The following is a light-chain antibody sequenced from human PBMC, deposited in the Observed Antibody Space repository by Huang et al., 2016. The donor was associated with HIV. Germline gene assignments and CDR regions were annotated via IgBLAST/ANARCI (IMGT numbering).Light chain of an antibody. V-gene: IGKV2-30*02. CDR2: KVS. Sequence: DVVMTQSPLSLPVTPGQPASISCRSSQRLVHSDGNTYVTWFHQRPGQSPSRLSYKVSNRDSGVPDRFVGSGSGPDFTRKISRVEAEDVGVYYCMQATNWPYTFGQGTKLEIK. J-gene: IGKJ2*01. CDR1: QRLVHSDGNTY. CDR3: MQATNWPYT.